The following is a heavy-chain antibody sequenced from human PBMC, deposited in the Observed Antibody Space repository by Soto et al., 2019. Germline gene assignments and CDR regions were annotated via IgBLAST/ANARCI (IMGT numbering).Heavy chain of an antibody. V-gene: IGHV4-39*01. Sequence: PSESLYFAGTVSVGSICSSSYYWGWIRQPPGKGLEWIGSIYYIGSTYYNPSLKSRVTISVDTSKNQFSLELSSVTAADTAVYYCATPLWFGETAFDIWGQGTMVTVS. CDR2: IYYIGST. CDR1: VGSICSSSYY. CDR3: ATPLWFGETAFDI. D-gene: IGHD3-10*01. J-gene: IGHJ3*02.